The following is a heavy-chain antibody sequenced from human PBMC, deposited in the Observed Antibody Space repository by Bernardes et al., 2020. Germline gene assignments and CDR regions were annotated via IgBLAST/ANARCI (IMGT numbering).Heavy chain of an antibody. J-gene: IGHJ6*02. Sequence: SETLSLTCTVSGGSISSGSYYWSWIRQPAGTGLEWIGRIYTSGSTNYNPSLKSRVTISVDTSKNQFSLKLSSVTAADTAVYYCASTQAYSGYYYYYYGMDVWGQGTTVTVSS. CDR2: IYTSGST. V-gene: IGHV4-61*02. D-gene: IGHD5-12*01. CDR3: ASTQAYSGYYYYYYGMDV. CDR1: GGSISSGSYY.